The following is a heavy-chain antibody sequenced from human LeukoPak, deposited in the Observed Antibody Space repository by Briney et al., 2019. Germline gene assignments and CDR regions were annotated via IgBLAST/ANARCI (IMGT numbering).Heavy chain of an antibody. J-gene: IGHJ4*02. CDR2: TYYRSKWYN. CDR1: GDSVSSNSAA. Sequence: SQTLSLTCAISGDSVSSNSAAWNWIRQSPSRGLEWLGRTYYRSKWYNDYAVSVKSRITINPDTSKNQFSLQLNSVTPEDTAVYYCAREPPVSDSINSYPRYFDYWGQGTLVTVSS. V-gene: IGHV6-1*01. D-gene: IGHD3-22*01. CDR3: AREPPVSDSINSYPRYFDY.